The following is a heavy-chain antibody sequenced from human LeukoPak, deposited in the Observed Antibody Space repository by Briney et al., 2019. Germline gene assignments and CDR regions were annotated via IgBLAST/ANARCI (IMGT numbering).Heavy chain of an antibody. V-gene: IGHV1-69*05. CDR3: AREHCSSTSCYDAFDI. J-gene: IGHJ3*02. CDR1: LGCSSRSA. Sequence: AAKDSSEPPLGCSSRSAFCGGRESLGQGVGWRWEFIPIFGTANYAQKFQGRVTITTDESTSTAYMELSSLRSEDTAVYYCAREHCSSTSCYDAFDIWGQGTMVTVSS. D-gene: IGHD2-2*01. CDR2: FIPIFGTA.